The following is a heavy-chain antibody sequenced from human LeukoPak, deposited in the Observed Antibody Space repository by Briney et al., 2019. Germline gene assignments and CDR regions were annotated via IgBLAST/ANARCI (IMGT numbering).Heavy chain of an antibody. J-gene: IGHJ6*02. Sequence: ASVKVSCRVSGYTLTELSMHWVRQAPGKGLEWMGGFDPEDGETIYAQKFQGRVTMTRDTSISTAYMELSRLRSDDTAVYYCARGSMVVNYYYYYGMDVWGQGTTVTVSS. CDR1: GYTLTELS. V-gene: IGHV1-24*01. CDR2: FDPEDGET. D-gene: IGHD3-10*01. CDR3: ARGSMVVNYYYYYGMDV.